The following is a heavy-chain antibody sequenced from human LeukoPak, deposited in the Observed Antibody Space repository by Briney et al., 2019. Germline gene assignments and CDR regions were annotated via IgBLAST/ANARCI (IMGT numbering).Heavy chain of an antibody. CDR3: ARGRGGYDSSGYYYCYFDY. CDR2: ISGSGGST. CDR1: GFTFSSYA. D-gene: IGHD3-22*01. Sequence: GGSLRLSYAASGFTFSSYAMSWVRQAPGKGLEWVSAISGSGGSTYYAASVKGRFTISRDNSKNTLYLQMNSLRAEDTAVYYCARGRGGYDSSGYYYCYFDYWGQGTLVTVSS. J-gene: IGHJ4*02. V-gene: IGHV3-23*01.